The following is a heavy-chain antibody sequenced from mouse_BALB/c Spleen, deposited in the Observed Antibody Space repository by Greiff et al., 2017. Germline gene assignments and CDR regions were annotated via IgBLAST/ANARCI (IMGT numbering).Heavy chain of an antibody. J-gene: IGHJ1*01. CDR3: ARWGVYWYFDV. CDR1: GYSITSDYA. Sequence: EVKLVESGPGLVKPSQSLSLTCTVTGYSITSDYAWNWIRQFPGNKLEWMGYISYSGSTSYNPSLKSRISITRDTSKNQFFLQLNSVTTEDTATYYCARWGVYWYFDVWGAGTTVTVSS. V-gene: IGHV3-2*02. CDR2: ISYSGST.